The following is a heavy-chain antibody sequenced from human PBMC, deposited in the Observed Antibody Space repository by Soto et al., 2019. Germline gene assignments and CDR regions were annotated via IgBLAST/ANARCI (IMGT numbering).Heavy chain of an antibody. V-gene: IGHV4-31*03. J-gene: IGHJ4*02. CDR3: ARCWQTVTGTYDY. D-gene: IGHD1-1*01. Sequence: QVQLQESGPGLVKPSQTLSLTCRVSGGSISSGNYYWDWIRQHPGKGLEWSGYIIYSGSTYYNPSRKSRVTISVDTSKSQFSLKLRSVTAADTAVYYCARCWQTVTGTYDYWGQGTLVTVSS. CDR1: GGSISSGNYY. CDR2: IIYSGST.